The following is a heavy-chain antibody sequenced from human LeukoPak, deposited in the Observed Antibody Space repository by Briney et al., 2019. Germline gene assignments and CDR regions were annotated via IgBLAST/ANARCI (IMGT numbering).Heavy chain of an antibody. D-gene: IGHD3-3*01. V-gene: IGHV3-43*02. J-gene: IGHJ4*02. CDR1: GFTFSGYW. CDR2: ISGNGNNI. Sequence: GGSLRLSCAASGFTFSGYWMHWVHQGPGKGLEWVSLISGNGNNIYYADSVKGRFTISRDNSKNSLYLQMNSLRTEDTALYYCAKDLPQYYDFWSGYYGGFDYWGQGTLVTVSS. CDR3: AKDLPQYYDFWSGYYGGFDY.